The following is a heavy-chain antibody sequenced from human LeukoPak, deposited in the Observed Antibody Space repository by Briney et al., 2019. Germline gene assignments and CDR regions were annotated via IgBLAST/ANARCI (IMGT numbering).Heavy chain of an antibody. CDR2: IKQDGSEK. D-gene: IGHD3-9*01. V-gene: IGHV3-7*01. Sequence: PGGSRRLSCAASGFTFSSYWMSWVRQAPGKGLEGVANIKQDGSEKYYVDSVKGRFTISRDKAKNSLYLQINSLGGEDTAVYYCARDGDYDILTGYYNILMDYYMDVWGKGTTVTVSS. CDR1: GFTFSSYW. J-gene: IGHJ6*03. CDR3: ARDGDYDILTGYYNILMDYYMDV.